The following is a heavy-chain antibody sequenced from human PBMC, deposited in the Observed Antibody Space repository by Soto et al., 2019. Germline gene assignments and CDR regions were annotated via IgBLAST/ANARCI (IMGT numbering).Heavy chain of an antibody. V-gene: IGHV4-31*03. CDR1: GGSISSGGYY. CDR3: ARVPQLVLDFDY. Sequence: TLSLTCTVSGGSISSGGYYWSWIRQHPGKGLEWIGYIYYSGSTYYNPSLKSRVTISVDTSKNQFSLKLSSVTAADTAVYYCARVPQLVLDFDYWGQGTLVTVSS. J-gene: IGHJ4*02. D-gene: IGHD6-6*01. CDR2: IYYSGST.